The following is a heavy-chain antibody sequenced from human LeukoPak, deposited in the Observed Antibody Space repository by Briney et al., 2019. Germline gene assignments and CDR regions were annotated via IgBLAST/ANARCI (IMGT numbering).Heavy chain of an antibody. J-gene: IGHJ3*02. Sequence: GEPLKISCKGSGYSFTSYWIGWVRQMPGKGLEWMGIIYPGDSDTRYSPSFQGQVTISADKSISTAYLQWSSLKASDTAMYYCARLMPAAMLGAFVIWGGGTILSVSS. V-gene: IGHV5-51*01. CDR3: ARLMPAAMLGAFVI. CDR1: GYSFTSYW. D-gene: IGHD2-2*01. CDR2: IYPGDSDT.